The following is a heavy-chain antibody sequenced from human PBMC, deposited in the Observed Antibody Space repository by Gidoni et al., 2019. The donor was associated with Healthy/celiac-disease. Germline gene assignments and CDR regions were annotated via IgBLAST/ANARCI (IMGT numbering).Heavy chain of an antibody. CDR2: TRNKANSYTT. D-gene: IGHD3-3*01. Sequence: EVQLVESGGGLVQPGGSLRLSCAASGFTFSDHYMDWVRQAPGKGLEWVGRTRNKANSYTTEYAASVKGRFTISRDDSKNSLYLQMNSLKTEDTAVYYCARAEYDFWSGYPEYYFDYWGQGTLVTVSS. CDR1: GFTFSDHY. V-gene: IGHV3-72*01. CDR3: ARAEYDFWSGYPEYYFDY. J-gene: IGHJ4*02.